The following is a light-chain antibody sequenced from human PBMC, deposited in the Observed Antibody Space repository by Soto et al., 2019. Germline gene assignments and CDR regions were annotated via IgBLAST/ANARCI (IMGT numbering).Light chain of an antibody. Sequence: SYELTQPPSVSVAPGKTARITCGGSKIGTKSVHGYQQKPGQAPVLVIYYNSDRPSGLPERLSGSNSGNTATLTISSVEAGDEADYYCQLWDGSSEVVFGGGTKLTVL. V-gene: IGLV3-21*04. CDR2: YNS. J-gene: IGLJ2*01. CDR1: KIGTKS. CDR3: QLWDGSSEVV.